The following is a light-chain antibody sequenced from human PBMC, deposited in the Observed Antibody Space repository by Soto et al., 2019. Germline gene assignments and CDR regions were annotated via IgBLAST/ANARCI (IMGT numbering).Light chain of an antibody. V-gene: IGKV1-12*01. CDR1: QGLSSW. Sequence: DIEMTQSPSSVSSSPGDRVTISCRASQGLSSWLAWYQQKPGHAPKLLIYDASSWQSGVPARFSGSGSGTDFTLTISSLEPEDFVVYYCQQDNSLPFTFGPGTKVDIK. J-gene: IGKJ3*01. CDR2: DAS. CDR3: QQDNSLPFT.